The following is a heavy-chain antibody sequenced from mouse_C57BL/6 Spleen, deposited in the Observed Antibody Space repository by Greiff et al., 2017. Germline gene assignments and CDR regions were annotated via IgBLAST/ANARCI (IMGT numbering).Heavy chain of an antibody. CDR2: IYPGDGDT. V-gene: IGHV1-82*01. J-gene: IGHJ4*01. CDR1: GYAFSSSW. Sequence: VQLQQSGPELVKPGASVKISCKASGYAFSSSWMNWVKQRPGKGLEWIGRIYPGDGDTNYNGKFKGKATLTADKSSSTAYMQLSSLTSEDSAVYFCARDYVDAMDYRGQETSVTVSS. D-gene: IGHD1-1*02. CDR3: ARDYVDAMDY.